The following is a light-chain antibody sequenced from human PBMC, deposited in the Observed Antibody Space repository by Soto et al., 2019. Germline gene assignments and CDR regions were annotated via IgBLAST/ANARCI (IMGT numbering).Light chain of an antibody. J-gene: IGKJ3*01. CDR2: AAS. CDR1: QDFSNY. V-gene: IGKV1-27*01. Sequence: DIQMTQSPPSLSASVGDRVTITCRASQDFSNYLAWYQQRPGKVPRLLIYAASTLQSGVPSRFSGSGSGTDFTLTISSLLPEDAATYYCQNLDSAAFTFGPGTKVDIK. CDR3: QNLDSAAFT.